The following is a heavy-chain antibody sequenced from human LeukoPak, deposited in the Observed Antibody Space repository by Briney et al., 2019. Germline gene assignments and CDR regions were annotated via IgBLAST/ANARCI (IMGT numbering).Heavy chain of an antibody. CDR2: VFHSGST. CDR3: ARGRRYFDWTSPPGWFDP. Sequence: SGTLSLTCTVSGDSISSSHWWNWVRQSPGKGLEWIGEVFHSGSTTYNPSLKGRITMSVDKSKNEFSLRLNSVTAADTAVYYCARGRRYFDWTSPPGWFDPWGQGTLVIVSS. D-gene: IGHD3-9*01. V-gene: IGHV4-4*02. J-gene: IGHJ5*02. CDR1: GDSISSSHW.